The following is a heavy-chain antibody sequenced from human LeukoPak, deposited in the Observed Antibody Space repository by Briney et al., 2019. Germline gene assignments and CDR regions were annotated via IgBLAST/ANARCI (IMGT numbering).Heavy chain of an antibody. D-gene: IGHD3-10*01. CDR1: GGSISGYY. CDR3: ARARGTKDDAFDV. CDR2: IYYTGST. V-gene: IGHV4-59*01. J-gene: IGHJ3*01. Sequence: SETLSLTCTVSGGSISGYYWNWIRLPPGKGLEWIGYIYYTGSTNCNPSLKSRVTISVDTSKNQFSLNLRSVTAADTAVYYCARARGTKDDAFDVWGQGTLVTVSS.